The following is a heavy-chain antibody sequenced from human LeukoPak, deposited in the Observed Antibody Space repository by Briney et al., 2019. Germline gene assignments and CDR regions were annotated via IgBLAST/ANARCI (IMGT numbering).Heavy chain of an antibody. CDR1: GGSISSYY. D-gene: IGHD6-19*01. CDR2: INHSGST. J-gene: IGHJ5*02. CDR3: ASVRGYSSGWYASGFDP. Sequence: SETLSLTCTVSGGSISSYYWGWIRQPPGKGLEWIGEINHSGSTNYNPSLKSRVTISLDTSKNQFSLKLTSVTAADTAVYYCASVRGYSSGWYASGFDPWGQGTLVTVSS. V-gene: IGHV4-34*01.